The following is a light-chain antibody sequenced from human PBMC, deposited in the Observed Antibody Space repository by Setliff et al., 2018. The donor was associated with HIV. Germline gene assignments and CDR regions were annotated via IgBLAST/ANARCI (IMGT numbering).Light chain of an antibody. CDR3: SSYTSSSTRV. J-gene: IGLJ2*01. V-gene: IGLV2-14*02. CDR1: SSDVGSYNL. Sequence: QSALAQPASVSGSPGQSITISCTGTSSDVGSYNLVSWYQQHPGKAPKVMIYEVTKRPSGVSNRFSGSKSGNAASLTISGLQAEDEADYYCSSYTSSSTRVFGGGTK. CDR2: EVT.